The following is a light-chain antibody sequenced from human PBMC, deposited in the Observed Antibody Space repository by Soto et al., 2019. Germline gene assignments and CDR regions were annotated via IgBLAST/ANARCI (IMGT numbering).Light chain of an antibody. CDR3: QQYNNWGT. CDR1: QSVSSN. V-gene: IGKV3-15*01. CDR2: GAS. J-gene: IGKJ1*01. Sequence: EIVMTQSPATLSVSPGERATLSCRASQSVSSNLAWYQQKPGQAPRLLIYGASTRATGIPARFSGSGSGTEFTLTISSRQSEDFEVYYCQQYNNWGTFGQGTKVEIK.